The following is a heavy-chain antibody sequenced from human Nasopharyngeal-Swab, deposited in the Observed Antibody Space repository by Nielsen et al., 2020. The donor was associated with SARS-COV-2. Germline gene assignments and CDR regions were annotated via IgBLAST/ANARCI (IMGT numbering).Heavy chain of an antibody. CDR3: ARHPPLSGFDY. J-gene: IGHJ4*02. V-gene: IGHV4-59*08. D-gene: IGHD3-9*01. Sequence: SETLSLTCTVSGGSITSDYWSWIRQPPGQGLEWIGYIHSSGHAMYNPSLRSRATISIDTSKNHFSLTLSSVTAADAAVYYCARHPPLSGFDYWGQGTLVTVPS. CDR2: IHSSGHA. CDR1: GGSITSDY.